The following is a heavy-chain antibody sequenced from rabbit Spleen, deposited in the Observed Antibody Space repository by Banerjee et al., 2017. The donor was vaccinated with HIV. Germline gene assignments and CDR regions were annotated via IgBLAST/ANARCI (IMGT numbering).Heavy chain of an antibody. D-gene: IGHD8-1*01. CDR2: IATTKNRA. CDR1: GFSFSSTYW. CDR3: AREIGGSPPL. J-gene: IGHJ4*01. V-gene: IGHV1S45*01. Sequence: QEQLEESGGDLVKPEGSLTLTCTASGFSFSSTYWIWWVRQAPGKGLEWIGCIATTKNRAAYASWAKGRFTISKTSSTTVTLQMTSLTAADTATYFCAREIGGSPPLWGQGTLVTVS.